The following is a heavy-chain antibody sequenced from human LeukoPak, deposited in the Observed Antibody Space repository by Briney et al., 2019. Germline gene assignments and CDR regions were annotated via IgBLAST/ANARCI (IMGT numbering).Heavy chain of an antibody. CDR1: GGTFSSYA. Sequence: ASVKVSCKASGGTFSSYAIIWVRQAPGQGLEWMGRIIPILGIANYAQKFQGRVTITADKSTSTAYMELSSLRSEDTAVYYCAREVYDSSGPTDYWGQGTLVTVSS. D-gene: IGHD3-22*01. CDR3: AREVYDSSGPTDY. CDR2: IIPILGIA. J-gene: IGHJ4*02. V-gene: IGHV1-69*04.